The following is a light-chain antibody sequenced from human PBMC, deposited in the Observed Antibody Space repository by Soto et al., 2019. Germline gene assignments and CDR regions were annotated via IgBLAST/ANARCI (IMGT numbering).Light chain of an antibody. Sequence: DIVMTQSPDSLAVSLGERATINCKSSQSVLYSSNNKNYLAWYQQKPGQPPKLLIYWASTRESGVPDRFSGSGSGTDFTLTISSLQAEDVAGYYCKQYYSTPPTFGQGTKVEIK. CDR3: KQYYSTPPT. J-gene: IGKJ1*01. CDR1: QSVLYSSNNKNY. CDR2: WAS. V-gene: IGKV4-1*01.